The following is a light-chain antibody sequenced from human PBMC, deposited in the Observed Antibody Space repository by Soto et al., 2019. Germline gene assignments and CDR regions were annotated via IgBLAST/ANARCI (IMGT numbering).Light chain of an antibody. CDR3: QQRSNWPT. V-gene: IGKV3-11*01. CDR2: DAS. J-gene: IGKJ5*01. Sequence: EIVLTQSPATLSLSPGERATLSCRASQSLSFYPTWYQHKPGQAPRLLIYDASNRATGIPARFSGSGYGTDFTLTISSLEPEDFAVYYCQQRSNWPTFGQGTRLEIK. CDR1: QSLSFY.